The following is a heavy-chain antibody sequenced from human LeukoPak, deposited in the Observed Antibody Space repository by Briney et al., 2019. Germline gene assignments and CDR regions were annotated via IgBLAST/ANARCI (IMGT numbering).Heavy chain of an antibody. CDR1: GYTFTDYY. D-gene: IGHD6-19*01. Sequence: ASVKVSCKASGYTFTDYYIHCVRQAPGQGLEWMGWINPNSGDTNYAQKFQGRVTMTSDTSIGTAYMELSSLRSDDTAIYYCARRPHSSGWSSSITLFEHWGQGTLVTVSS. CDR2: INPNSGDT. V-gene: IGHV1-2*02. CDR3: ARRPHSSGWSSSITLFEH. J-gene: IGHJ4*02.